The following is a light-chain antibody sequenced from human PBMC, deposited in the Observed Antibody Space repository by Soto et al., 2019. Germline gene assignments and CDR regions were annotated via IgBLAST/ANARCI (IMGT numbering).Light chain of an antibody. CDR1: QSVNSIY. Sequence: ELVLTQSPGTLSLSPGERATLSCRASQSVNSIYLAWYQQKPGQPPRLLIYGASSRATGIPDRFSGSGSGTEFTLTISRLEPEDFAVYYCQQLNFSQSQWTFGQGTKV. CDR2: GAS. J-gene: IGKJ1*01. CDR3: QQLNFSQSQWT. V-gene: IGKV3-20*01.